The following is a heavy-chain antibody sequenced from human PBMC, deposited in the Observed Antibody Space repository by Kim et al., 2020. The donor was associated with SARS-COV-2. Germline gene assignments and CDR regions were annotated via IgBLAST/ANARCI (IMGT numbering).Heavy chain of an antibody. CDR3: ARGGQWLGTYYYYGMDV. D-gene: IGHD6-19*01. CDR2: IYYSGST. Sequence: SETLSLTCTVSGGSISSYYWSWIRQPPGKGLEWIGYIYYSGSTNYNPSLKSRVTISVDTSKNQFSLKLSSVTAADTAVYYCARGGQWLGTYYYYGMDVWGQGTTVTVSS. CDR1: GGSISSYY. J-gene: IGHJ6*02. V-gene: IGHV4-59*01.